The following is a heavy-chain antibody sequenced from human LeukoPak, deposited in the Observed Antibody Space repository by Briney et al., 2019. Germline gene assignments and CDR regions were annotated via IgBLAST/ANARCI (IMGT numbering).Heavy chain of an antibody. D-gene: IGHD1-7*01. CDR2: ISSSSSTI. V-gene: IGHV3-48*01. CDR1: GFTFSSYS. CDR3: ARGSWNSY. J-gene: IGHJ4*02. Sequence: GGSLRLSCAASGFTFSSYSMNWVRQAPGKGLEWVSYISSSSSTIYYADSVKGRFTISRDSAKNSLYLQMNSLRAEDTAVYYCARGSWNSYWGQGTLVTVSS.